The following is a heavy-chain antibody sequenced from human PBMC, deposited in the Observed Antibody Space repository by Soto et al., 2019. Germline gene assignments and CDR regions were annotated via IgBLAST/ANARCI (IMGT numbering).Heavy chain of an antibody. V-gene: IGHV1-8*01. CDR3: ARRKERSGPHYFDY. D-gene: IGHD6-25*01. CDR1: GYTFTTYD. CDR2: MNPYNGNT. J-gene: IGHJ4*02. Sequence: QVQLAQSGGEVKKPGASVKVSCKASGYTFTTYDIHWVRQVTGQGLEWMGWMNPYNGNTGSTQKFQGRVTMTRNTSLSTVYMELTSLRSEDTAVYYCARRKERSGPHYFDYWGQGSLVTVSS.